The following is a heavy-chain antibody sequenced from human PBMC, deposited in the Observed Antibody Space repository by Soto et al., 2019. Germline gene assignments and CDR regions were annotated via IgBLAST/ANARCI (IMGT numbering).Heavy chain of an antibody. CDR2: INAGNGNT. V-gene: IGHV1-3*05. Sequence: QVQLVQSGAEEKKPGASVKVSCKASGYTFTSHAMHWVRQAPGQRLEWMGWINAGNGNTKYSQKCQGRVTITTDTSASKAYMELSSLRSEDTAVYYCARDGIAAAGTSWFDPWGQGTLVTVSS. CDR3: ARDGIAAAGTSWFDP. D-gene: IGHD6-13*01. CDR1: GYTFTSHA. J-gene: IGHJ5*02.